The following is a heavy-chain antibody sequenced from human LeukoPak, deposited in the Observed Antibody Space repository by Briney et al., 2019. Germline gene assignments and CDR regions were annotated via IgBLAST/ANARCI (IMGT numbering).Heavy chain of an antibody. CDR1: GGSISSGSYY. D-gene: IGHD3-10*01. CDR2: IYYSGST. J-gene: IGHJ4*02. CDR3: ARVYYGSGGFDY. V-gene: IGHV4-61*01. Sequence: PSQTLSLTCTVSGGSISSGSYYWSWIRQPPGKGLEWIGYIYYSGSTNYNPSLKSRVTISVDTSKNQFSLKLSSVTAADTAVYYCARVYYGSGGFDYRGQGTLVTVSS.